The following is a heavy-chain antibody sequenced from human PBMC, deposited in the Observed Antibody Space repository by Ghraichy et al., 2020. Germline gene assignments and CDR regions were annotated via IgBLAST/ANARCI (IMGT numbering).Heavy chain of an antibody. CDR3: EKLYGDYDVVIDY. D-gene: IGHD4-17*01. V-gene: IGHV3-23*01. CDR2: ISGGGGNT. Sequence: VTAISGGGGNTYYEDSVKGRFTISRDNSKNTMYMQMNSLRAEATAVYYCEKLYGDYDVVIDYWGQGTLVTVSS. J-gene: IGHJ4*02.